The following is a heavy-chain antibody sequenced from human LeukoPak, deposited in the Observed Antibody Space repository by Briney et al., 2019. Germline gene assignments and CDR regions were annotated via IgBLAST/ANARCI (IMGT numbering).Heavy chain of an antibody. J-gene: IGHJ4*02. Sequence: GGSLRLSCAASGFTFSSYAMSWVRQAPGKGLEWVSAISGSGGSTYCADSVKGRFTISRDNSKNTLYLQMNSLRAEDTAVYYCAKDRGFREFGGVIVIGYYFDYWGQGTLVTVSS. CDR2: ISGSGGST. D-gene: IGHD3-16*02. CDR3: AKDRGFREFGGVIVIGYYFDY. V-gene: IGHV3-23*01. CDR1: GFTFSSYA.